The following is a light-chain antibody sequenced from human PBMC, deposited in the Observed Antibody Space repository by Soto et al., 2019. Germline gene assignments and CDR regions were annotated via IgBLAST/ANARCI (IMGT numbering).Light chain of an antibody. J-gene: IGKJ2*03. Sequence: EIVLTQSPATLSLSPGARATLSCRASQSVSGFLAWYQQKPGQAPRFLIFDTSTRVTGIPARFSGSGSGTYFTLTISSLEPEDLAVYYCQHRSNWPPFYSFGQGTKLGIK. CDR1: QSVSGF. CDR2: DTS. V-gene: IGKV3-11*01. CDR3: QHRSNWPPFYS.